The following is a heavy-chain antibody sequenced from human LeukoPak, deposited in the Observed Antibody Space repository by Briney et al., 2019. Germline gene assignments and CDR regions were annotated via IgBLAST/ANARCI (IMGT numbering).Heavy chain of an antibody. J-gene: IGHJ4*02. CDR2: IRYDGSNK. CDR1: GFTFSSYG. V-gene: IGHV3-30*02. D-gene: IGHD6-13*01. CDR3: AKTYSSSWYPLYYFDY. Sequence: GGSLRLSCAASGFTFSSYGMHWVRQAPGKGLEWVACIRYDGSNKYYADSVKGRFTISRDNSKNTLYLQMNSLRAEDTAVYYCAKTYSSSWYPLYYFDYWGQGTLVTVSS.